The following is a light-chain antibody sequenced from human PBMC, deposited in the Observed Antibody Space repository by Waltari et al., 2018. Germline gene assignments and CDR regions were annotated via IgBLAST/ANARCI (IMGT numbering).Light chain of an antibody. CDR2: YAN. Sequence: EIVMTQSPVTMSVSPGEGVTLPCTASGRVGTDVAWYRHKPGQPPRLLIYYANARATCVPARSSGSGSGTDFTLTISSLEPEDFAFYYCQQSRQWPRRTFGQGTKLGI. J-gene: IGKJ2*01. CDR1: GRVGTD. CDR3: QQSRQWPRRT. V-gene: IGKV3D-15*01.